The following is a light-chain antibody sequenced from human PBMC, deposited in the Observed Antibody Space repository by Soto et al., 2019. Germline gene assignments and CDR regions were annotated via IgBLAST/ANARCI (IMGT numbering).Light chain of an antibody. CDR3: QQYGSSFWT. CDR2: GAS. J-gene: IGKJ1*01. V-gene: IGKV3-20*01. Sequence: EIVLTQSPGTLSLSPGERATLSFRASQSVSSSYLAWYQQKPGQAPRLLIYGASSRATGIPDRFSGSGSGTDFTLTISRLEPEDFAVYYCQQYGSSFWTFGQGTKVDI. CDR1: QSVSSSY.